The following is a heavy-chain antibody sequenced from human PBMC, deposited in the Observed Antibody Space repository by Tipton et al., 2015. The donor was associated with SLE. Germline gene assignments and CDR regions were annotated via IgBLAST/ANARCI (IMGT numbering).Heavy chain of an antibody. Sequence: TLSLTCAVSGGSIVRSNWWNWVRQTPEKGLEWIGQIYHNGNTTYNPSLKSRVTISRDISRNQLSLKLSSVTAADTAVYYCARDFGSSRGACDIWGDGTMVSVSS. J-gene: IGHJ3*02. V-gene: IGHV4-4*02. D-gene: IGHD1-26*01. CDR1: GGSIVRSNW. CDR2: IYHNGNT. CDR3: ARDFGSSRGACDI.